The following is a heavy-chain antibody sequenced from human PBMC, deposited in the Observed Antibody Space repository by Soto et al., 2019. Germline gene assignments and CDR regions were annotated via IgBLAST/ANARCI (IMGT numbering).Heavy chain of an antibody. CDR1: GFTFSSYA. Sequence: GGSLRLSCAPSGFTFSSYAMSWVRQPPGKGLEWVSVISGSGGYTYYADSVKGRFTISRDNSKSTLYLQMNSLRAEDTAVYYCASGRGDIVVVPVANDEWGKGTLVPVSS. CDR3: ASGRGDIVVVPVANDE. CDR2: ISGSGGYT. J-gene: IGHJ4*02. D-gene: IGHD2-2*01. V-gene: IGHV3-23*01.